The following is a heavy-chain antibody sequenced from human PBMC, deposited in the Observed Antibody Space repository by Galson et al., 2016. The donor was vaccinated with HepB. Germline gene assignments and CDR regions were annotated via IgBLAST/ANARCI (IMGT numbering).Heavy chain of an antibody. V-gene: IGHV3-53*01. J-gene: IGHJ3*02. Sequence: SLRLSCATSGVTVSSEYMTCVRQAPGKGLEWISLIYRGGNTYYADSVMGRFTASRDDSKSTLYLQMNYLRADDTAVYFCATVGGNTYGLRTDGFDIWGQGTIVTVSS. CDR1: GVTVSSEY. CDR2: IYRGGNT. CDR3: ATVGGNTYGLRTDGFDI. D-gene: IGHD5-18*01.